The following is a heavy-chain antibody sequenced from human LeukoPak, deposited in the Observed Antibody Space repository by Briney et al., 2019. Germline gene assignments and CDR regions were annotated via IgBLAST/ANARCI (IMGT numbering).Heavy chain of an antibody. V-gene: IGHV3-33*01. J-gene: IGHJ4*02. D-gene: IGHD6-6*01. CDR1: GFTFSSYG. CDR3: ARDSSIAAHGEDY. CDR2: IWYDGSNK. Sequence: PGGSLRLSCAASGFTFSSYGMHWVRQAPGKGLEWVAVIWYDGSNKYYADSVKGRFTISRDNSKNTLYLQMNSLRAEDTAVYYCARDSSIAAHGEDYWGQGTLVTVSS.